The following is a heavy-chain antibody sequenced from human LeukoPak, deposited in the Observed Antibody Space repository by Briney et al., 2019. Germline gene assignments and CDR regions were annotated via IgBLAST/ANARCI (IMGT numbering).Heavy chain of an antibody. CDR2: INHSGST. V-gene: IGHV4-34*01. CDR3: ASWSTQFDY. D-gene: IGHD3-3*01. Sequence: SETLSLTCAVYGGSFSGYYWSWIRQPPRKGLEWIGEINHSGSTNYNPSLKSRVTISVDTSKNQFSLKLSSVTAADTAVYYCASWSTQFDYWGQGTLVTVSS. CDR1: GGSFSGYY. J-gene: IGHJ4*02.